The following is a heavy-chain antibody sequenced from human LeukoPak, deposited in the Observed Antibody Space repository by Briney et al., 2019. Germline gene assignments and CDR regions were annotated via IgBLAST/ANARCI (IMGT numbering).Heavy chain of an antibody. Sequence: SETLSLTCTVSGGSISSGDYCWSWIRQPPGKGLEWIGYIYYSGSTYYNPSLKSRVTISVDTSKNQFSLKLSSVTAADTAVYYCARGTTVTYYFDYWGQGTLVTVSS. V-gene: IGHV4-30-4*08. D-gene: IGHD4-17*01. J-gene: IGHJ4*02. CDR1: GGSISSGDYC. CDR3: ARGTTVTYYFDY. CDR2: IYYSGST.